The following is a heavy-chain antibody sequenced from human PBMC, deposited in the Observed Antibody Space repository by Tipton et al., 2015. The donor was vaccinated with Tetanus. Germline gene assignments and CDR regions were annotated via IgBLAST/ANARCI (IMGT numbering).Heavy chain of an antibody. CDR1: GGSIRSSNW. CDR2: IYHSGTT. Sequence: TLSLTCAVSGGSIRSSNWWSWVRQTPGKGLEWIGEIYHSGTTNYNPSLKSRVTMSVGNSKNQFSLKLNSVTAADTAVYYCARESITIFGVVSIDYWSQGTLVTVSS. J-gene: IGHJ4*02. CDR3: ARESITIFGVVSIDY. D-gene: IGHD3-3*01. V-gene: IGHV4-4*02.